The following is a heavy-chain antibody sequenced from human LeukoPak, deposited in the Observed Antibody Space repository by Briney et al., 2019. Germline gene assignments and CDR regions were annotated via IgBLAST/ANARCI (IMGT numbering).Heavy chain of an antibody. J-gene: IGHJ4*02. CDR2: ISWDGGST. CDR3: AKDAGAEGELSPVDY. Sequence: GGSLRLSCAASGFPVSDNYMSWVRQAPGKGLEWVSLISWDGGSTYYADSVKGRFTISRDNSKNSLYLQMNSLRAEDTALYYCAKDAGAEGELSPVDYWGQGTLVTVSS. V-gene: IGHV3-43D*03. D-gene: IGHD1-26*01. CDR1: GFPVSDNY.